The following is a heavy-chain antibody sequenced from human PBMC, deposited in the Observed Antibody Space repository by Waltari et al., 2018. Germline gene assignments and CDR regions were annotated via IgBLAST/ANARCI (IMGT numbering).Heavy chain of an antibody. CDR1: GFTFSSYA. V-gene: IGHV3-23*03. Sequence: EVQLLESGGGLVQPGGSLRLSCAASGFTFSSYAMSWVRQAPGKGLEWVSVIYSGGSTYYADSVKGRFTNSRDNSKNTLYLQMNSLRAEDTAVYYCAKVGTGYSSSWYTDYWGQGTLVTVSS. CDR2: IYSGGST. CDR3: AKVGTGYSSSWYTDY. J-gene: IGHJ4*02. D-gene: IGHD6-13*01.